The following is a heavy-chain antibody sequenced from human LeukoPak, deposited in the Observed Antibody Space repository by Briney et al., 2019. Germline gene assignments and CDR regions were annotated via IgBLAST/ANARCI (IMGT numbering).Heavy chain of an antibody. V-gene: IGHV3-23*01. J-gene: IGHJ4*02. Sequence: GGSLRLSCAASGFTFSSYAMSWVRQAPGKGLEWVSAISGSGGSTYYADSVKGRFTISRDNSKNTLYLQMNSLRAEDAAVYYCAKKKMVVAATSAFDYWGQGTLVTVSS. CDR3: AKKKMVVAATSAFDY. CDR2: ISGSGGST. CDR1: GFTFSSYA. D-gene: IGHD2-15*01.